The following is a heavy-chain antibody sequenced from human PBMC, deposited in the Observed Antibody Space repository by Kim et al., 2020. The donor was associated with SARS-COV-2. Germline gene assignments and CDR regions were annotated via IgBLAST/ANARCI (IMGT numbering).Heavy chain of an antibody. J-gene: IGHJ6*02. D-gene: IGHD6-19*01. CDR2: IYYSGST. CDR3: AREAYSSGWWANVDYYYYGMDV. V-gene: IGHV4-61*01. Sequence: SETLSLTCTVSGGSVSSGSYYWSWIRQPPGKGLEWIGYIYYSGSTNYNPSLKSRVTISVDTSKNQFSLKLSSVTAADTAVYYCAREAYSSGWWANVDYYYYGMDVWGQGTTVTVSS. CDR1: GGSVSSGSYY.